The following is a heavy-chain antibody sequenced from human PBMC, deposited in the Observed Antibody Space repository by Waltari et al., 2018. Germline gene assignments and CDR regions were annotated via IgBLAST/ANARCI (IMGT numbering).Heavy chain of an antibody. CDR3: ARESTTMVRGVGYYYYGKDV. J-gene: IGHJ6*02. Sequence: EVQLVESGGGLVQPGGSLRLSCAASGFTFSSYWMHWVGQAPGKGLGWGSQSSGEGSRTRYADSVKGRFTITRDNARNTLYFEMNRLRAEDTALYYCARESTTMVRGVGYYYYGKDVWGQGTTVTVSS. D-gene: IGHD3-10*01. V-gene: IGHV3-74*01. CDR1: GFTFSSYW. CDR2: SSGEGSRT.